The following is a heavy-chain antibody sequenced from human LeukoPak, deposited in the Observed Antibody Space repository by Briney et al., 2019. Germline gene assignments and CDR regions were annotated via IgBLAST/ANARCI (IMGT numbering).Heavy chain of an antibody. D-gene: IGHD1-26*01. V-gene: IGHV1-2*02. J-gene: IGHJ4*02. CDR3: ARVTGEWEPLYYFDY. CDR1: GYTFNNYG. Sequence: ASVKVSCKASGYTFNNYGISWVRQAPGQGLEWMGWIDPNSGGTNYAQKFQGRVTMTRDTSISTAYMELSRLRSDDTAVYYCARVTGEWEPLYYFDYWGQGTLVTVSS. CDR2: IDPNSGGT.